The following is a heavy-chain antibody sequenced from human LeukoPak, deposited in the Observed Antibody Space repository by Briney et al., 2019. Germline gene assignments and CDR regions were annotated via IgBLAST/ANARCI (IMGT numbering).Heavy chain of an antibody. J-gene: IGHJ5*02. D-gene: IGHD1-14*01. CDR3: AKGSGINHYHWIDP. Sequence: GSLRLSCAASEFTFSNYSMNWVRQAPGKGLEWVSGISGGGGRTYYAASVKGRFTNSRDNSKNTLYLQMDSLRAEDTALYYCAKGSGINHYHWIDPWGQGTLVTVSS. V-gene: IGHV3-23*01. CDR1: EFTFSNYS. CDR2: ISGGGGRT.